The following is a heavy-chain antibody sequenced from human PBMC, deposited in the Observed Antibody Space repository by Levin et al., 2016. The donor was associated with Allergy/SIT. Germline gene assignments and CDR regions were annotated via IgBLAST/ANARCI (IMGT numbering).Heavy chain of an antibody. V-gene: IGHV4-34*01. Sequence: SETLSLTCAVYGGSFSGYYWSWIRQPPGKGLEWIGEINHSGSTNYNPSLKSRVTISVDTSKNQFSLKLSSVTAADTAVYYCARGRLNFIAAAGPYFDYWGQGTLVTVSS. CDR3: ARGRLNFIAAAGPYFDY. CDR2: INHSGST. J-gene: IGHJ4*02. CDR1: GGSFSGYY. D-gene: IGHD6-13*01.